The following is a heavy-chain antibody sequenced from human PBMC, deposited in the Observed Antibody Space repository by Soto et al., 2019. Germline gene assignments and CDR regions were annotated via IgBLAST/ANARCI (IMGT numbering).Heavy chain of an antibody. CDR3: ARDRIIAARGIGGMDV. J-gene: IGHJ4*02. V-gene: IGHV3-33*01. CDR2: IWYDGSNK. CDR1: GFAFSSYG. Sequence: GGSLRLSCAASGFAFSSYGMHWVRQAPGKGLEWVAVIWYDGSNKYYADSVKGRFTISRDNSKNTLYLQMNSLRAEDTAVYYCARDRIIAARGIGGMDVWGQGTLVTVSS. D-gene: IGHD6-6*01.